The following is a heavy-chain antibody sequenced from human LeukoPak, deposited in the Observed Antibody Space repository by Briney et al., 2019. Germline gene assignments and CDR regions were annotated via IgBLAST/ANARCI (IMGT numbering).Heavy chain of an antibody. Sequence: PGGSLRLSCAASGFTFSSYGMQWVRQAPGKGLAWVAFIRNDGSNKYYADSVKGRFTISRDNSKNTLYLQMNSLRAEDTAVYYCAKSAYGSGSDPLRYWGQGTLVTVSS. V-gene: IGHV3-30*02. CDR3: AKSAYGSGSDPLRY. CDR1: GFTFSSYG. D-gene: IGHD3-10*01. CDR2: IRNDGSNK. J-gene: IGHJ4*02.